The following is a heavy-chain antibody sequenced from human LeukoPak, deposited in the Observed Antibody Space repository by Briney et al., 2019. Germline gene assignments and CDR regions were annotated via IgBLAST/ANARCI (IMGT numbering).Heavy chain of an antibody. Sequence: SVQVSCQASGGTFSSYAISWVRQAPGQGLEWMGRIIPIFGIANYAQKFQGRVTITADKSTSTAYMELSSLRSEDTAVYYCARGETYYYDSSGYQEWGRGALATVSS. V-gene: IGHV1-69*04. CDR2: IIPIFGIA. J-gene: IGHJ4*02. D-gene: IGHD3-22*01. CDR3: ARGETYYYDSSGYQE. CDR1: GGTFSSYA.